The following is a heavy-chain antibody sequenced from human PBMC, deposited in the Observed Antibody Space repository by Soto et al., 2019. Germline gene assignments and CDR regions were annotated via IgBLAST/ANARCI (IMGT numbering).Heavy chain of an antibody. D-gene: IGHD1-26*01. CDR2: IIPIFGTA. V-gene: IGHV1-69*01. CDR3: ARDGGRHSGGIDY. CDR1: GGTFSSYS. J-gene: IGHJ4*02. Sequence: QVQLVQSGAEVKKPGSSVKVSCKASGGTFSSYSINWVRQAPGQGLEWMGEIIPIFGTATYAQKFQGRVTITADESTRPAYMELSSLRSEDTAVYYCARDGGRHSGGIDYWGQGTLVTVSS.